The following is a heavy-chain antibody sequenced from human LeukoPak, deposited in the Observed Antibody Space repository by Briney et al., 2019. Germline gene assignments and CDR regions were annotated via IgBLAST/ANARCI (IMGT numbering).Heavy chain of an antibody. D-gene: IGHD6-25*01. V-gene: IGHV4-59*01. CDR2: IYYSGST. Sequence: SETLSLTCTVSGGSISSYYWSWIRQPPGKGLEWIGFIYYSGSTNYNPSLKSRVTISVDTSKNQFFLNLRSVTAADTAVYYCASSDSSGYYVDYWGQGTLVTVSS. CDR3: ASSDSSGYYVDY. J-gene: IGHJ4*02. CDR1: GGSISSYY.